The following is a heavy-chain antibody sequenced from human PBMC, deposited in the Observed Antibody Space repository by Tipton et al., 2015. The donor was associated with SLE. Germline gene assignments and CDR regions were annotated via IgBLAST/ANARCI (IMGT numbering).Heavy chain of an antibody. D-gene: IGHD5-24*01. CDR1: GGSINNYY. J-gene: IGHJ5*02. V-gene: IGHV4-59*08. Sequence: LRLSCTVSGGSINNYYWSWIRQPPGKGLEWIGYVYYSGSTNYSPSLKSRVTISVDTSKNQFSLKLSSVTTADTAVYYCARRGSYMGPLQAWGQGTLVPVSS. CDR2: VYYSGST. CDR3: ARRGSYMGPLQA.